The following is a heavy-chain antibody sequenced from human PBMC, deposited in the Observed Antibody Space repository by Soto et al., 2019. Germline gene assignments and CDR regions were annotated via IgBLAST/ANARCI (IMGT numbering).Heavy chain of an antibody. CDR3: ATGSLYYYGSGGMWDS. CDR2: MHHSGAT. J-gene: IGHJ4*02. V-gene: IGHV4-4*02. CDR1: GGSMSSPNW. D-gene: IGHD3-10*01. Sequence: QVRLQESGPGLVKPSGTLSLTCLVSGGSMSSPNWWSWVRQAPGKGLEWIAEMHHSGATNYNPSPQSPVLISIDKSKNQFSLNLSSVTAADTAVYYCATGSLYYYGSGGMWDSWGRGALVTVSS.